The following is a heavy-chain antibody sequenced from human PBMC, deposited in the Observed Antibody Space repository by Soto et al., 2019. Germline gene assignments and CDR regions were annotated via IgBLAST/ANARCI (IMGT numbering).Heavy chain of an antibody. Sequence: GGSLRLSCAASGFTFSSYAMSWVRQAPGKGLEWVSAISGSGGSTYYADSVKGRFTISRDNSKNTLYLQMNSLRAEDTAVYYCAKDHGDYGLGGYFDYWGQGTRVTVSS. V-gene: IGHV3-23*01. J-gene: IGHJ4*02. D-gene: IGHD4-17*01. CDR3: AKDHGDYGLGGYFDY. CDR1: GFTFSSYA. CDR2: ISGSGGST.